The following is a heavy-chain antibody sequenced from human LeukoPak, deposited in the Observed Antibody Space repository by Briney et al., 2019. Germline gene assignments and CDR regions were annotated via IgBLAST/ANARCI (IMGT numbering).Heavy chain of an antibody. CDR2: IYYSGST. CDR3: ARVTTTVTPGQYYYYGMDV. J-gene: IGHJ6*04. Sequence: SETLSLTRTVSGGSISSYYWSWIRQPPGEGLEWIGYIYYSGSTNYNSSLKSRVTISVDTSKNQFSLKLSSVTAADTAVYYCARVTTTVTPGQYYYYGMDVWGKGTTVTVSS. CDR1: GGSISSYY. D-gene: IGHD4-17*01. V-gene: IGHV4-59*01.